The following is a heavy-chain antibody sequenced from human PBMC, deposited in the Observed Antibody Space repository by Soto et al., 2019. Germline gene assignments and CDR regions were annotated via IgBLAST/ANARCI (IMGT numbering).Heavy chain of an antibody. J-gene: IGHJ4*02. CDR2: ISAYNGNT. V-gene: IGHV1-18*01. CDR1: GYTFTSYG. Sequence: ASVKVSCKASGYTFTSYGISWVRQAPGEGLEWMGWISAYNGNTNYAQKLQGRVTMTTDTSTSTAYMELRSLRSDDTAVYYCAREDDSSGYYSFAYWGQGTLLTVSP. D-gene: IGHD3-22*01. CDR3: AREDDSSGYYSFAY.